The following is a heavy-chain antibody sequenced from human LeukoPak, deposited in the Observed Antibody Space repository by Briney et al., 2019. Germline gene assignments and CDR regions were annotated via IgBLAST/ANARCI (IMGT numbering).Heavy chain of an antibody. CDR3: ATDFWRSYPFGF. J-gene: IGHJ4*02. CDR1: GFTFHTYA. Sequence: PGGSLRLSCTASGFTFHTYAMAWVRQAPGKGLEWVSALTAGGGFAYYADSVKGRFTISRDNSKNILSLQMSSLRVEDTAVYYCATDFWRSYPFGFWGQGALVIVSS. V-gene: IGHV3-23*01. CDR2: LTAGGGFA. D-gene: IGHD3-3*01.